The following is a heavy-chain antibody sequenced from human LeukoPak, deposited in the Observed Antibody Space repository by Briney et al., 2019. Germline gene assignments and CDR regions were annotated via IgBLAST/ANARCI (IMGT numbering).Heavy chain of an antibody. Sequence: GGSLRLSCAASGFTFNYFWMHWVRHVPGKGPVWVSGINHDGTATYYADSVKGRFTISRDNAKNTVYLQMNGLRAEDTSVYFCATVSEYWGQGTLVTVSS. J-gene: IGHJ4*02. CDR3: ATVSEY. CDR1: GFTFNYFW. CDR2: INHDGTAT. V-gene: IGHV3-74*01.